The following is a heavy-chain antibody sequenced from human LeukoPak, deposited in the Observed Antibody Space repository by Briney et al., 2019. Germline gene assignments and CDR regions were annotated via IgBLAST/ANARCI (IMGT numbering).Heavy chain of an antibody. CDR2: IIASSGAT. J-gene: IGHJ4*01. Sequence: GGSLRLSCAASGFSFNNYAMNWVRQAPGKGLEWVSIIIASSGATVYADSVKGRFTISRDISKNTLYLQMNNLRVEDTAVYYCVKGAYDYIEVAYFDFWGQGILVIVSS. CDR3: VKGAYDYIEVAYFDF. V-gene: IGHV3-23*01. D-gene: IGHD5-12*01. CDR1: GFSFNNYA.